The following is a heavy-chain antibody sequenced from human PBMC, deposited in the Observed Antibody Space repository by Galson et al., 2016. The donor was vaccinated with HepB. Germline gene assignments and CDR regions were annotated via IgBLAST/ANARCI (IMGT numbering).Heavy chain of an antibody. CDR3: AKGTTTYYYYYMDV. Sequence: SLRLSCAASGFIVSTNYMSWVRQAPGKGLEWVSTLYSDGSTYYADPVKGRFTISRDNSKNTLYLQMSSLRAEDTAVYYCAKGTTTYYYYYMDVWGKGTTVTVSS. CDR2: LYSDGST. D-gene: IGHD2/OR15-2a*01. CDR1: GFIVSTNY. V-gene: IGHV3-53*01. J-gene: IGHJ6*03.